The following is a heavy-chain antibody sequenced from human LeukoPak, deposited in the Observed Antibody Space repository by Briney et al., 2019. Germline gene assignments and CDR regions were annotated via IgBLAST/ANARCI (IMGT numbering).Heavy chain of an antibody. J-gene: IGHJ3*02. D-gene: IGHD5-18*01. V-gene: IGHV3-21*04. CDR1: GFTFSSYS. CDR3: AKDHTRGYSFDAFDI. Sequence: PGGSLRLSCAASGFTFSSYSMNWVRQAPGKGLEWVSSISSSSSYIYYADSVKGRFTISRDNSKNTLYLQMNSLRAEDTAVYYCAKDHTRGYSFDAFDIWGQGTMVTVSS. CDR2: ISSSSSYI.